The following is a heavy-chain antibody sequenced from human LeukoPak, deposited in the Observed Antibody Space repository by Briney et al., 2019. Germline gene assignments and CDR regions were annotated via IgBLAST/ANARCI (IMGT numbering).Heavy chain of an antibody. V-gene: IGHV4-59*01. CDR1: GGSISSYY. D-gene: IGHD6-13*01. Sequence: PSETLSLTCTVSGGSISSYYWSWIRQPPGKGLEWIGYIYYSGSTNYNPSLKSRVTISVDTSKNQFSLELSSVTAADTAVYYCARGGKPGYSTARAVDYWGQGTLVTVSS. CDR2: IYYSGST. J-gene: IGHJ4*02. CDR3: ARGGKPGYSTARAVDY.